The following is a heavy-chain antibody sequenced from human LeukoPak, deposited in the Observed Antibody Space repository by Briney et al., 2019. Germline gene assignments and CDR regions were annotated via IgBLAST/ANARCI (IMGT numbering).Heavy chain of an antibody. D-gene: IGHD3-10*01. J-gene: IGHJ3*02. CDR2: IIPIFGTA. Sequence: ASVKVSCKASGYTFTSYGISWVRQAPGQGLEWMGGIIPIFGTANYAQKFQGRVTITADKSTSTAYMELSSLRSEDTAVYYCARDFSVRGIDAFDIWGQGTMVTVSS. CDR1: GYTFTSYG. CDR3: ARDFSVRGIDAFDI. V-gene: IGHV1-69*06.